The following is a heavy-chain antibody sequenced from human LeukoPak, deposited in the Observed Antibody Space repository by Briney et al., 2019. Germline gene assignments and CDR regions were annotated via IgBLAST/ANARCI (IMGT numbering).Heavy chain of an antibody. V-gene: IGHV1-2*02. CDR3: ARVNPTTSYYDFWSGYYEIDY. D-gene: IGHD3-3*01. CDR1: GYTFTGYY. Sequence: ASVKVSXKASGYTFTGYYMHWVRQAPGQGLEWMGWINPNSGGTNYAQKFQGRVTMTRDTSISTAYMELSRLRSDDTAVYYCARVNPTTSYYDFWSGYYEIDYWGQGTLVTVSS. CDR2: INPNSGGT. J-gene: IGHJ4*02.